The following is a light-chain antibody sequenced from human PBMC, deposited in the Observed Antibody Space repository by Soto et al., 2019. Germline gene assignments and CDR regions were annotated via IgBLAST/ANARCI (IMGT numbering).Light chain of an antibody. J-gene: IGKJ1*01. V-gene: IGKV3-15*01. CDR3: QQYNNWPLT. CDR1: QSISRN. CDR2: AAS. Sequence: EIVMTQSPAILSVSPGERATLSCRASQSISRNLAWYQQKPGQAPRLLIYAASTRATGLPARFSGSGSGTEFTLTISSLQSEDFAVYSCQQYNNWPLTFGQGTNVDI.